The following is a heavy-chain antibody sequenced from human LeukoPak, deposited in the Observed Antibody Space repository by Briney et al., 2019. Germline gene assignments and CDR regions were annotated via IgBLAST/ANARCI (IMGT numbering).Heavy chain of an antibody. CDR1: GYTFTSYS. V-gene: IGHV1-18*01. J-gene: IGHJ4*02. Sequence: ASVKVSCKASGYTFTSYSISWVRQAPGQGLEWMGWISAYNGNTNYAQKLQGRVTMPTDTSTSTAYMELRSLRSDDTAVYYCARESQGSSSWHEGDYWRQGTVVTVSS. D-gene: IGHD6-13*01. CDR2: ISAYNGNT. CDR3: ARESQGSSSWHEGDY.